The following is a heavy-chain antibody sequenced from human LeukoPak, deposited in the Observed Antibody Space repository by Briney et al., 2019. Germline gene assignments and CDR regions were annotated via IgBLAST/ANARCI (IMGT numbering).Heavy chain of an antibody. CDR1: GGTFGSYA. D-gene: IGHD3-22*01. CDR2: IIPIFGTA. J-gene: IGHJ4*02. V-gene: IGHV1-69*05. Sequence: SVKVSCKASGGTFGSYAISWVRQAPGQGLEWMGGIIPIFGTANYAQKFQGRVTITTDESTSTAYMELSSLRSEDTAVYYCASWYYYGSSGSRYYSDYWGQGTLVTVSS. CDR3: ASWYYYGSSGSRYYSDY.